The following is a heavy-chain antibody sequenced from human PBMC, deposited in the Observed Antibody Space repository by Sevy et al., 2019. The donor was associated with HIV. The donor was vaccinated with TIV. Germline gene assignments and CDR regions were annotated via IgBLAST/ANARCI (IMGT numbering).Heavy chain of an antibody. V-gene: IGHV1-24*01. J-gene: IGHJ4*02. CDR3: ATTREYYSAKSGYIDY. Sequence: ASVKVSCKLSGYSLTDLSMHWVRQAPGIGLEWMGRFDPEDGETIYAQKFQGRVTMTEDTSRDTAYMELSSLRSEDTAMYYCATTREYYSAKSGYIDYWGQGTLVTVSS. D-gene: IGHD3-22*01. CDR1: GYSLTDLS. CDR2: FDPEDGET.